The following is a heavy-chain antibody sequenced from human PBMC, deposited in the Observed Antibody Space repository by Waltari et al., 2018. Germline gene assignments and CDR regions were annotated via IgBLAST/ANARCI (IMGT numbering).Heavy chain of an antibody. D-gene: IGHD2-15*01. CDR3: ARDRGRGLYLDT. CDR1: GDSMSNNW. Sequence: QLQLQESGPGLVKPSGTLSLICAVSGDSMSNNWWSWVRQSPGKGLEWIGQVLGSGRTNDNPSFASRVTISLDTSTYQFALKMTSATAADTALYYCARDRGRGLYLDTWGPGTLVTVSP. CDR2: VLGSGRT. J-gene: IGHJ4*02. V-gene: IGHV4-4*02.